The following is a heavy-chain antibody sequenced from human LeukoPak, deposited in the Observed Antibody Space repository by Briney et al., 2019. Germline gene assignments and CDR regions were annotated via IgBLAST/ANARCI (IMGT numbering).Heavy chain of an antibody. CDR1: GFTFSSYA. Sequence: GGSLRLSCAASGFTFSSYAMHWVRQAPGKGLEWVAVISYDGSNKYYADSVKGRFTISRDNSKNTLYLQMNSLRAEDTAVYYCARELAAAGLDHWGQGTLVTVSS. J-gene: IGHJ4*02. CDR3: ARELAAAGLDH. D-gene: IGHD6-13*01. V-gene: IGHV3-30*04. CDR2: ISYDGSNK.